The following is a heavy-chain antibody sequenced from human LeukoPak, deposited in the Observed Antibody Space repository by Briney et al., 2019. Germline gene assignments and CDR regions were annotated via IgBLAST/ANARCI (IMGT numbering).Heavy chain of an antibody. V-gene: IGHV3-9*03. CDR1: GFTFGDYA. J-gene: IGHJ4*02. CDR3: AKDFGPEGGIAAAATPFDY. Sequence: PGRSLRLSCAASGFTFGDYAMHWVRQAPGKGLEWVSGISWNSGSIGYADSVKGRFTSSRDNAKNSLYLQMNSLRAEDMALYYCAKDFGPEGGIAAAATPFDYWGQGTLVTVSS. CDR2: ISWNSGSI. D-gene: IGHD6-13*01.